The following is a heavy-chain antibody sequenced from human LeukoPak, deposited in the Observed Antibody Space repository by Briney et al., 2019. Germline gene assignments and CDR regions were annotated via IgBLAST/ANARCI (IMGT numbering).Heavy chain of an antibody. D-gene: IGHD2-2*01. CDR3: AREGTYCSRTSCYDSFLDY. CDR1: GDSIRRYY. CDR2: CHTSGST. J-gene: IGHJ4*02. V-gene: IGHV4-4*07. Sequence: PSETLSLTCSVSGDSIRRYYWSWIRQPAGKGLEWIGRCHTSGSTNYNPSLKTRVTMSVDTSKNQFSLRLSSVTAADTAVYYCAREGTYCSRTSCYDSFLDYWGQGTLVTVSS.